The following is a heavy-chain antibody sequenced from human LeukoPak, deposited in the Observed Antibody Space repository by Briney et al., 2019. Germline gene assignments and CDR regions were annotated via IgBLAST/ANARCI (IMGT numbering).Heavy chain of an antibody. V-gene: IGHV4-39*01. Sequence: SETLSLTCTVSGGSISSSSYYWGWIRQPPGKGLEWIGIIYYSGSTYYNPSLKSRVTISVDTSKNQFSLDLDSVTAADTAVYYCARAMSIAARLQTIFDYWGQGTLVTVSS. CDR3: ARAMSIAARLQTIFDY. J-gene: IGHJ4*02. D-gene: IGHD6-6*01. CDR2: IYYSGST. CDR1: GGSISSSSYY.